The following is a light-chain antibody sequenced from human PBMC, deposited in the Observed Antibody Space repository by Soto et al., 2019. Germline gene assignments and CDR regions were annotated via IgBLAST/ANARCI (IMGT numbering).Light chain of an antibody. CDR1: QDISNY. CDR3: QQYDNLPIA. V-gene: IGKV1-33*01. Sequence: DIQMPPSRSPLSASVGARVTITCQASQDISNYLNWYQQKPGKAPKLLIYDASNLETGVPSRFSGSGSGTDFTFTISSLQPEDIATYYCQQYDNLPIAFGQGTRLEIK. CDR2: DAS. J-gene: IGKJ5*01.